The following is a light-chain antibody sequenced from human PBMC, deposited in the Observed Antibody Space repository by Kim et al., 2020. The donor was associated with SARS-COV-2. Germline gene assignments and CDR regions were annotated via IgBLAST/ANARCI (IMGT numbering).Light chain of an antibody. Sequence: QSALTQPRSVSGSPGQSVAISCIGTSSDVGAYDFVSWYQQYPGKAPKLIIYDVTKRPSGVPDRFSGSKSGNTASLTISGLQAEDEADYYCCSSAGGYTWVFGGGTQLTVL. CDR2: DVT. V-gene: IGLV2-11*01. J-gene: IGLJ3*02. CDR1: SSDVGAYDF. CDR3: CSSAGGYTWV.